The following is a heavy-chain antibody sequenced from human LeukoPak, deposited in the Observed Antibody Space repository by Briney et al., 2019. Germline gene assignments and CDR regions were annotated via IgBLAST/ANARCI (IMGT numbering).Heavy chain of an antibody. J-gene: IGHJ4*02. CDR1: GFSFSTYW. V-gene: IGHV3-74*01. CDR3: ARGGLDPVEC. D-gene: IGHD6-19*01. Sequence: PGGSLRLSCAASGFSFSTYWMHWVRHAPGKGLVWVARINPDGSTSSYADSVKGRLTISRDNARNTLYLQMSSLKADDTAVYYCARGGLDPVECWGQGTPVTVSS. CDR2: INPDGSTS.